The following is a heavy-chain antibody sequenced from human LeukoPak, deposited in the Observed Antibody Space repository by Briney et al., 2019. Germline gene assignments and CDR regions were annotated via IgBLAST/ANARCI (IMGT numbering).Heavy chain of an antibody. Sequence: SQTLSLTCTVSGGSISSGSYYWSWIRQPAGKGLEWIGRIYTSGSTNYNPSLKSRVTISVDTSKNQFSLELSSVTAADTAVYYCARGHYDFWSGSFDYWGQGTLVTVSS. CDR2: IYTSGST. V-gene: IGHV4-61*02. D-gene: IGHD3-3*01. J-gene: IGHJ4*02. CDR3: ARGHYDFWSGSFDY. CDR1: GGSISSGSYY.